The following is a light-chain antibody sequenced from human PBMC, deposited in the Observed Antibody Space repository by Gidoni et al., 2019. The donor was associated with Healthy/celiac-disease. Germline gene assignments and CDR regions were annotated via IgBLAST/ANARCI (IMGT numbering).Light chain of an antibody. CDR1: NLGEKY. Sequence: SYELTKPPSVSVSPGQTASITCSGDNLGEKYACWSQQKPGQAPVLVIYQDSKLPSGIPERFSGSNSGNTATLTISGTQAMDEADYYCQAWDSSTVVFGGGTKLTVL. V-gene: IGLV3-1*01. CDR3: QAWDSSTVV. CDR2: QDS. J-gene: IGLJ2*01.